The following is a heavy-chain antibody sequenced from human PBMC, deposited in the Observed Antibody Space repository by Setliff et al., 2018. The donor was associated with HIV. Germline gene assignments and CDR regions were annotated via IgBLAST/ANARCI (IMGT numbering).Heavy chain of an antibody. D-gene: IGHD2-15*01. CDR1: GVTISDHE. Sequence: PGGSLRLSCVASGVTISDHEMGWVRQAPGKGLEWVSTVSGSGGNTYYADSVKGRFTISRDNSKNTLYLLMNSLRAEDTAVYYCAKDLEYCSGPMCYSYDALDMWGQGTMVTVS. CDR2: VSGSGGNT. CDR3: AKDLEYCSGPMCYSYDALDM. J-gene: IGHJ3*02. V-gene: IGHV3-23*01.